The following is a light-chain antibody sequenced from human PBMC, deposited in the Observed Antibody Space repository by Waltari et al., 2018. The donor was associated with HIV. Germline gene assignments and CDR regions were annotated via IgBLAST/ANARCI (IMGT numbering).Light chain of an antibody. Sequence: DIVLTQSPPLLSASVGDRITITCRASQGIRNYLAWYQQKPGRAPKLLVFGPSGLKDGVPSRFAGSGSGTEFTLTITRLQPEDFATYFCQQETSYPLTFGPGTRVDVK. J-gene: IGKJ3*01. CDR2: GPS. CDR1: QGIRNY. V-gene: IGKV1-9*01. CDR3: QQETSYPLT.